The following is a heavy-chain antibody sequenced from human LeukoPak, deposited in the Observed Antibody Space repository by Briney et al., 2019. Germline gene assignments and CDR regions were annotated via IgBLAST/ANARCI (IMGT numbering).Heavy chain of an antibody. Sequence: SVKVSCKASGGTFSSYAISWVRQAPGQGLEWMGGIIPIFGTANYAQKFQGRVTITADESTSTAYMELSSLRSEDTAVYYCARGYYDSSGYYYSRVDAFDIWGQGTMVTVSP. CDR1: GGTFSSYA. CDR2: IIPIFGTA. J-gene: IGHJ3*02. V-gene: IGHV1-69*13. D-gene: IGHD3-22*01. CDR3: ARGYYDSSGYYYSRVDAFDI.